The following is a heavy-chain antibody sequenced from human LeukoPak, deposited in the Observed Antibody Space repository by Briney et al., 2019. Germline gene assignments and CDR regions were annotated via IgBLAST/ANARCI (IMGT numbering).Heavy chain of an antibody. Sequence: SETLSLTCTVSGGSISSSSYYWGWIRQPPGKGLEWIGSIYYSGSTYYNPSLKSRVTISVDTSKNQFSLKLSSVTAADTAVYYCARHFDTAMDAFDYWGQGTLVTVSS. D-gene: IGHD5-18*01. CDR2: IYYSGST. V-gene: IGHV4-39*01. CDR1: GGSISSSSYY. CDR3: ARHFDTAMDAFDY. J-gene: IGHJ4*02.